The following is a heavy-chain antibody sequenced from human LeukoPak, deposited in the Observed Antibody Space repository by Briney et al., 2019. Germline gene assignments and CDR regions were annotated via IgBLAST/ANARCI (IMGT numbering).Heavy chain of an antibody. V-gene: IGHV3-30*03. D-gene: IGHD1-14*01. Sequence: GGSLRLSCAASGFTFSSYGMHWVRQAPGKGLEWVAVISYDGSNKYYADSVKGRFTISRDNSKNTLYLQMNSLRAEDTAVYYCARSLKPTKYYYYGMDVWGQGTTVTVSS. CDR1: GFTFSSYG. J-gene: IGHJ6*02. CDR3: ARSLKPTKYYYYGMDV. CDR2: ISYDGSNK.